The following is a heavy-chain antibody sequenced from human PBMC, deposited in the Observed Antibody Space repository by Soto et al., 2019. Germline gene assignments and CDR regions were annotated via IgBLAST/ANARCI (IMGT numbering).Heavy chain of an antibody. CDR1: GYTFTIYA. CDR3: ASELLSRGSYPQ. D-gene: IGHD1-26*01. Sequence: HVQLVQSGAEVKKPGASVKVSCKASGYTFTIYAMHWVRQAPGQRLAWMGWINAGNGNTKYSQKFQGRVTITRDTSASTAYMELISLRSEDTAVYYCASELLSRGSYPQWGQGTLVTVSS. V-gene: IGHV1-3*01. J-gene: IGHJ4*02. CDR2: INAGNGNT.